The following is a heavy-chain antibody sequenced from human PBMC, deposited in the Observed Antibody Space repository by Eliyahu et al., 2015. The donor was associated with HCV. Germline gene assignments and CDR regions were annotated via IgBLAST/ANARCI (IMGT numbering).Heavy chain of an antibody. Sequence: QVQLVQSGPEMRKPGSSVKVSCKASGDIFRSHGLSWVRQAPGQGLEWMGGIIPMFGTTTYAQKFQGRVTINADESTRTAYMELSSLRSDDTAVYYCARALITVTVQGGGYFDDWGQGTLVTVSS. D-gene: IGHD3-16*01. J-gene: IGHJ4*02. CDR3: ARALITVTVQGGGYFDD. CDR1: GDIFRSHG. V-gene: IGHV1-69*01. CDR2: IIPMFGTT.